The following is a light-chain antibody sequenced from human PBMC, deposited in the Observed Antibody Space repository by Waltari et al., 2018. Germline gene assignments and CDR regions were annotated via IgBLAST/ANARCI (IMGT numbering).Light chain of an antibody. Sequence: QSALTQPPSASGSPGQSVTISCTGTSSDVGGYNYVSWYQQHPGKAPKLMIYEVSKRPSGVPDRVSGSKSGNTASLTVSGLQAEDEADYYCSSYAGSNGVVFGGGTKLTVL. V-gene: IGLV2-8*01. J-gene: IGLJ2*01. CDR3: SSYAGSNGVV. CDR1: SSDVGGYNY. CDR2: EVS.